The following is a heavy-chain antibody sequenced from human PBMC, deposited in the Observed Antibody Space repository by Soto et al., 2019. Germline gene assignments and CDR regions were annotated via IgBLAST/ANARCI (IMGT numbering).Heavy chain of an antibody. Sequence: EVQLLESGGGLVQPGGSLRLSCAASGFTFSSYALSWVRQAPGKGLEWVSVISGSGGSTYYADSVKGRFTIPRDNSKNTLYLQMNSLRADDTAVYYCAKSSGWFHPFDYWGQGTLVTVSS. J-gene: IGHJ4*02. CDR2: ISGSGGST. V-gene: IGHV3-23*01. D-gene: IGHD6-19*01. CDR3: AKSSGWFHPFDY. CDR1: GFTFSSYA.